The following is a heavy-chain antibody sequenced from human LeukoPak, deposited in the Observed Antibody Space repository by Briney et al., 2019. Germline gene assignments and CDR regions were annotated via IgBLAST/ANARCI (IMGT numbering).Heavy chain of an antibody. CDR2: IWFDGSNQ. J-gene: IGHJ4*02. Sequence: PGRSLRFSCAASGFIFSNYGMHWVRQAPGKGLEWVAVIWFDGSNQYHADAVKGRFTISRDNSKNTLYLQMSSLRAEDTALYYCARDDFAGDSSGYIDYWGQGTLVAVSS. V-gene: IGHV3-33*01. CDR1: GFIFSNYG. D-gene: IGHD3-22*01. CDR3: ARDDFAGDSSGYIDY.